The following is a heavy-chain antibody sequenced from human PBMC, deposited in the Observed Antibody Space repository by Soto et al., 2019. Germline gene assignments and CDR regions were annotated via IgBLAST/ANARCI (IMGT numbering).Heavy chain of an antibody. D-gene: IGHD6-13*01. V-gene: IGHV4-61*01. CDR2: IYYSGST. J-gene: IGHJ5*02. CDR1: GGSVSSGSYY. Sequence: SETLSLTCTVSGGSVSSGSYYWSWIRQPPGKGLEWIGYIYYSGSTNYNPSLKSRVTISVDTSKNQFSLKLSSVTAADTAVYYCAREVEVGAAAANNWFDPWGQGTLVTVSS. CDR3: AREVEVGAAAANNWFDP.